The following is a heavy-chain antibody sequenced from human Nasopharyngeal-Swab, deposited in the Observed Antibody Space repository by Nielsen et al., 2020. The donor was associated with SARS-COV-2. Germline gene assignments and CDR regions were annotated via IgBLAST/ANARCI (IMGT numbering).Heavy chain of an antibody. V-gene: IGHV3-21*04. D-gene: IGHD3-10*01. J-gene: IGHJ5*02. Sequence: GESLKISCAASGFTFSSYSMNWVRQAPGKGLEWVSSIGGNGNYKNYAASVKGRFTISRDNSKDTLYLQMNSLTTDDAALYYCARGRDVDNSGLHWFDPWGQGTLVTVSS. CDR1: GFTFSSYS. CDR3: ARGRDVDNSGLHWFDP. CDR2: IGGNGNYK.